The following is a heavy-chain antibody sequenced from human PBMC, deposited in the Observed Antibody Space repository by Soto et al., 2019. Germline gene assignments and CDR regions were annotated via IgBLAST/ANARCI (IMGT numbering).Heavy chain of an antibody. D-gene: IGHD6-13*01. J-gene: IGHJ6*02. CDR1: GFTVSSNY. V-gene: IGHV3-53*02. Sequence: EVQLVETGGGLIQPGGSLRLSCAASGFTVSSNYMSWVRQAPGKGLEWVSVIYSGGSTYYADSVKGRFTISRDNSKNTLYLKMNSLRAEDTAVYYCARDRRIAAARYYYYYGMDVWGQGTTVTVSS. CDR3: ARDRRIAAARYYYYYGMDV. CDR2: IYSGGST.